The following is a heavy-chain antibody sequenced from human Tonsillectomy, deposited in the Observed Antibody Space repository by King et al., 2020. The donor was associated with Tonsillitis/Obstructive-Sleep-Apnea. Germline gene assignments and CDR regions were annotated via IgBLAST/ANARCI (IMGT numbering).Heavy chain of an antibody. J-gene: IGHJ4*02. D-gene: IGHD1-26*01. Sequence: VQLVESGGGVVQPGRSLRLSCAASGFTFSSYGMHWVRQAPGKGLEWVAVISYDGSNKYYADSVKGRFTISRDNSKNTLYLQMNSLRAEDTAVYYCAKDAGRRYSGSHPTGFFDYWGQGTLVTVSS. CDR2: ISYDGSNK. CDR1: GFTFSSYG. CDR3: AKDAGRRYSGSHPTGFFDY. V-gene: IGHV3-30*18.